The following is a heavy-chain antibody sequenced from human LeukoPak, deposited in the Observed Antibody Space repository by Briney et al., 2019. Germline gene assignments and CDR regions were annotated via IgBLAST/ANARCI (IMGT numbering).Heavy chain of an antibody. D-gene: IGHD6-6*01. Sequence: GGSLRLSCAASGFTVSSNYMNWVRQAPGKGLEWVSVIYGGISTYYADSVKGRFLISRDNSKNTLYLQMNSLRADDTAVYYCGGSSSSSRFYFDYWGQGTLVTVSS. CDR1: GFTVSSNY. V-gene: IGHV3-66*01. J-gene: IGHJ4*02. CDR2: IYGGIST. CDR3: GGSSSSSRFYFDY.